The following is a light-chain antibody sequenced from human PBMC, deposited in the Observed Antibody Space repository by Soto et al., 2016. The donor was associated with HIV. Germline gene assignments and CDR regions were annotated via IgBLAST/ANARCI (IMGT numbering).Light chain of an antibody. V-gene: IGLV3-25*03. CDR1: TLPKQY. J-gene: IGLJ2*01. CDR3: QSADSSGTYVL. Sequence: SYELTQPPSVSVSPGQTASITCSGDTLPKQYAYWYQQKPGQAPVLVIYKDSERPSGIPERFPGSSSGTTVTLTISGVQAEDEADYYCQSADSSGTYVLFGGGTEADRP. CDR2: KDS.